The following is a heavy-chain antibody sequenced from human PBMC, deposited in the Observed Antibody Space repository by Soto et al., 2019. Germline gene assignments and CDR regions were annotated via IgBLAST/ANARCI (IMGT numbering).Heavy chain of an antibody. J-gene: IGHJ4*02. CDR3: ARDFRYFPY. D-gene: IGHD2-21*01. CDR2: IEHNGNN. CDR1: GGTFSCYF. Sequence: SETLSLTCAVYGGTFSCYFWTWVRQPPGKGLEWIGEIEHNGNNNINPALKSRVTMSVDTSKIQISLTLTSVTAADTAVYFCARDFRYFPYWGQGTLVTVSS. V-gene: IGHV4-34*01.